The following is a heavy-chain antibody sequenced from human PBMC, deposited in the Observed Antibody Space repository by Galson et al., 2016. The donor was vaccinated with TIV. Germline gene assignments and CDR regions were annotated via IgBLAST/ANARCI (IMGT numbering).Heavy chain of an antibody. CDR1: GYTFTDYY. CDR2: INPNSGGT. D-gene: IGHD2-2*01. Sequence: SVKVSCKASGYTFTDYYLHWVRQAPGQGLELIGWINPNSGGTKYTQKFQGRVTMTRDTSISTVYMELNILKSDDTARYYCARTIYSSTSRSAGYFDPWGRGTLVTVSS. CDR3: ARTIYSSTSRSAGYFDP. J-gene: IGHJ5*02. V-gene: IGHV1-2*02.